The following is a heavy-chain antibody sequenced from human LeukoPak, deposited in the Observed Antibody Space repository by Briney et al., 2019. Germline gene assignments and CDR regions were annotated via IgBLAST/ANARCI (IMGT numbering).Heavy chain of an antibody. V-gene: IGHV4-61*02. D-gene: IGHD3-3*01. CDR3: ARVNTIFGVVIGDMDV. CDR2: IYTSGST. J-gene: IGHJ6*03. CDR1: GGSISSGSYY. Sequence: PSETLSLTCTVSGGSISSGSYYWSWIRQPAGKGLEWIGRIYTSGSTNYNPSLKSQVTISVDTSKNQFSLKLSSVTAADTAVYYCARVNTIFGVVIGDMDVWGKGTTVTVSS.